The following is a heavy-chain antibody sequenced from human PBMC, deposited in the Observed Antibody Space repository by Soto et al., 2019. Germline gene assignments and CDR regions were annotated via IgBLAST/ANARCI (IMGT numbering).Heavy chain of an antibody. CDR1: GFTFSSYA. CDR2: ISGSGGST. CDR3: AKDIVVVPAAISYYYYGMDV. J-gene: IGHJ6*02. V-gene: IGHV3-23*01. Sequence: EVQLLESGGGLVQPGGSLRLSCAASGFTFSSYAMSWVRQAPGKGLEWVSAISGSGGSTYYADSVKGRSTISRDNSKNTLYLQMNSLRAADTAVYYCAKDIVVVPAAISYYYYGMDVWGQGTTVTVSS. D-gene: IGHD2-2*01.